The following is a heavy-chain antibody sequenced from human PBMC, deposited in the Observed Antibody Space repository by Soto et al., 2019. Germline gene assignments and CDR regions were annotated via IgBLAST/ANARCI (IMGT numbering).Heavy chain of an antibody. CDR2: IYSGGST. Sequence: GGSLRLSCAASGFTVSSNYMSWVRQAPGKGLEWVSVIYSGGSTYYADSVKGRFTISRDNSKNTLYLQMNSLRAEDTAVYYCAATLRGHDAFDIWGQGTMVTVSS. D-gene: IGHD3-16*01. CDR3: AATLRGHDAFDI. V-gene: IGHV3-66*01. J-gene: IGHJ3*02. CDR1: GFTVSSNY.